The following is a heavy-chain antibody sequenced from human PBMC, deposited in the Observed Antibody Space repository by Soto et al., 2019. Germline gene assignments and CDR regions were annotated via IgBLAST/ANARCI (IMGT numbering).Heavy chain of an antibody. V-gene: IGHV4-31*03. CDR1: GGSISSGGYY. Sequence: SETLSLTCTVSGGSISSGGYYWSWMRQHPGKGLEWIGYIYYSGSTYYNQSLKSRVTISVDTSKNQFSLKLSSVTAADTAVYYCARYSNWYYFDYWGQGTLVTVSS. CDR2: IYYSGST. D-gene: IGHD4-4*01. CDR3: ARYSNWYYFDY. J-gene: IGHJ4*02.